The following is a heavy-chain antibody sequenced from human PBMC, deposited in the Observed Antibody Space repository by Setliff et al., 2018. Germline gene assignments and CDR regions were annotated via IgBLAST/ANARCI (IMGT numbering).Heavy chain of an antibody. D-gene: IGHD5-12*01. CDR3: AGCGYGQYYAMDV. V-gene: IGHV4-34*01. CDR2: INHSGST. Sequence: PSETLSLTCAVYGGSFSAYYWSWIRQPPGKGLEWIGEINHSGSTVYNPSLKSRVTISVDTSENQFSLMLNSVTAADTAVYYCAGCGYGQYYAMDVWGQGTTVTVSS. CDR1: GGSFSAYY. J-gene: IGHJ6*02.